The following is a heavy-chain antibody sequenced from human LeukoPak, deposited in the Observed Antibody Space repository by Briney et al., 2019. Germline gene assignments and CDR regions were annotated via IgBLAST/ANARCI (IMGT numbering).Heavy chain of an antibody. CDR3: ARGGSGWPYYFDY. CDR2: ISYDGSNK. V-gene: IGHV3-30*03. J-gene: IGHJ4*02. CDR1: GFTFSSYG. Sequence: GRSLRLSCAASGFTFSSYGMHWVRQAPGKGLEWVAVISYDGSNKYYADSVEGRFTISRDNSKNTLYLQMNSLRAEDTAVYYCARGGSGWPYYFDYWGQGTLVTVSS. D-gene: IGHD6-19*01.